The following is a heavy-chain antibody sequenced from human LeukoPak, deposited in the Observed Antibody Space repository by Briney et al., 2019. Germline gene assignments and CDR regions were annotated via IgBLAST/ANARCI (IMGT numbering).Heavy chain of an antibody. D-gene: IGHD3-10*01. V-gene: IGHV3-48*01. CDR1: GFTFSSYS. CDR3: ARDEDEKLWFGEFNSYYFDY. J-gene: IGHJ4*02. CDR2: ISSSSSTI. Sequence: HPGGSLRLSCAASGFTFSSYSMNWVRQAPGKGLEWVSYISSSSSTIYYADSVKGRFTISRDNAKNSLYLQMNSLRAEGTAVYYCARDEDEKLWFGEFNSYYFDYWGQGTLVTVSS.